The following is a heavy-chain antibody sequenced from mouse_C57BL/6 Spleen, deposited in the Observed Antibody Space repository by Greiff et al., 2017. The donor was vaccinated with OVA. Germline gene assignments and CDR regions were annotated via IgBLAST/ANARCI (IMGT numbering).Heavy chain of an antibody. CDR2: IDPSASYP. CDR3: ASLITTVVADYFDY. Sequence: QVQLQQPGAELVRPGTSVQLSCQASGYTFTRYWTHWVKQRPGQGLEWIGVIDPSASYPHYNQKFKGKATLTVATSSRTADMQLSSLTSEDSAVYDCASLITTVVADYFDYWGQGSTLTVSS. CDR1: GYTFTRYW. D-gene: IGHD1-1*01. V-gene: IGHV1-59*01. J-gene: IGHJ2*01.